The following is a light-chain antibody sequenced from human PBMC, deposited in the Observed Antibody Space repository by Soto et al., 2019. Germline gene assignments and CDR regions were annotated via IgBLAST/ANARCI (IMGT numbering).Light chain of an antibody. J-gene: IGKJ1*01. CDR2: GAS. CDR1: QSVSSSY. CDR3: QEYQHWWT. V-gene: IGKV3-20*01. Sequence: EIVLTPSPGTLSLSPAERATLSCRASQSVSSSYLAWYQQNPGQAPRPLLYGASSRATGIPDRYSGSGSGTDLTLTNSSRQSEDFAVYFCQEYQHWWTFGQGTKVDIK.